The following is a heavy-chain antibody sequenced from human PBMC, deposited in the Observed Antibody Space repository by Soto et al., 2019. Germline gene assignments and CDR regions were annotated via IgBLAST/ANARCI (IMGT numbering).Heavy chain of an antibody. V-gene: IGHV4-59*12. Sequence: TSETLSLTCTVSGGSISSYYWIWIRQPPGKGLEWIGYIYYSGSTNYNPSLKSRVTISVDTSKNQFSLKLSSVTAADTAVYYCARDGTGYGMSAFDIWGQGTMVTV. CDR2: IYYSGST. D-gene: IGHD2-8*01. J-gene: IGHJ3*02. CDR3: ARDGTGYGMSAFDI. CDR1: GGSISSYY.